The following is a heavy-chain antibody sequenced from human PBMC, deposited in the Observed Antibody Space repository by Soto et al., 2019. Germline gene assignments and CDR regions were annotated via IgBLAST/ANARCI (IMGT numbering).Heavy chain of an antibody. J-gene: IGHJ4*02. CDR1: GSSFSDYY. D-gene: IGHD1-1*01. CDR2: ITSSSSYT. V-gene: IGHV3-11*05. Sequence: QVQLVESGGGLVKPGGSLRLSFAASGSSFSDYYMSWIRQAPGKGLEWLSYITSSSSYTHYADSVKGRFTISRDNAKNSLYLQMNSLRAEDTAVYYCAGGQDNLAVNFDYWGQGTLVTVSS. CDR3: AGGQDNLAVNFDY.